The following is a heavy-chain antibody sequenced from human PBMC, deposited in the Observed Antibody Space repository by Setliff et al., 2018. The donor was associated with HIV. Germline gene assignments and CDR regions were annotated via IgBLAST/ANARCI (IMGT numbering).Heavy chain of an antibody. V-gene: IGHV3-49*04. CDR2: IRSKAYGGTA. CDR1: EFAFGDYP. Sequence: SLRLSCLSSEFAFGDYPMSWVRQAPGKGLEWVGFIRSKAYGGTADYAASVKGRFTISRDDSKRTAYLQLNSLRAEDTAVYYCAKVFGTYYFDYWGQGTLVTVSS. J-gene: IGHJ4*02. D-gene: IGHD3-10*01. CDR3: AKVFGTYYFDY.